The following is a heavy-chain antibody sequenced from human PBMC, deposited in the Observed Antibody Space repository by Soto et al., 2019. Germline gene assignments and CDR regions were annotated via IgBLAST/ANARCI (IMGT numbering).Heavy chain of an antibody. V-gene: IGHV3-48*01. CDR3: ARSEYCSSTSCYSAYYYYGMDV. D-gene: IGHD2-2*01. CDR1: GFTFSSYS. Sequence: EVQLVESGGGLVQPGGSLRLSCEASGFTFSSYSMNWVRQAPGKGLEWVSYISSSSSTIYYADSVKGRFTISRDNAKNSLYLQMNSLRAEDTAVYYCARSEYCSSTSCYSAYYYYGMDVWGQGTTVTVSS. CDR2: ISSSSSTI. J-gene: IGHJ6*02.